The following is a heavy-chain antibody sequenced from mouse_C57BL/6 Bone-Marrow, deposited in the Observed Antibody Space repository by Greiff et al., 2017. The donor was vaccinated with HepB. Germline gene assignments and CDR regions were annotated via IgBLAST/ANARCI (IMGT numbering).Heavy chain of an antibody. CDR1: GFNIKDDY. V-gene: IGHV14-4*01. CDR3: TTAGGDDGY. D-gene: IGHD2-12*01. CDR2: IDPENGDT. J-gene: IGHJ3*01. Sequence: LVESGAELVRPGASVKLSCTASGFNIKDDYMHWVKQRPEQGLEWIGWIDPENGDTEYASKFQGKATITADTSSNTAYLQLSSLTSEDTAVYYCTTAGGDDGYWGQGTLVTVSA.